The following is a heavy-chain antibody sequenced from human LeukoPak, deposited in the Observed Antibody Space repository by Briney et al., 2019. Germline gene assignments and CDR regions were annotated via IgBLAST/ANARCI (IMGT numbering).Heavy chain of an antibody. D-gene: IGHD4-11*01. CDR1: GGSFSGYY. J-gene: IGHJ5*02. CDR2: INHSGST. V-gene: IGHV4-34*01. CDR3: ARGLEDYSNYEGNWFDP. Sequence: SETLSLTCAVYGGSFSGYYWSWIRQPPGKGLEWIGEINHSGSTNYNPSLKSRVTISVDTSKNQFSLKLSSVTAADTAVYYCARGLEDYSNYEGNWFDPWGQGTLVTVSS.